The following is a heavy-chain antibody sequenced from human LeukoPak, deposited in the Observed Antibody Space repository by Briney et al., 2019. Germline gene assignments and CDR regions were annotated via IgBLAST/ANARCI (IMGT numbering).Heavy chain of an antibody. CDR1: GYTLTESS. D-gene: IGHD5-12*01. CDR2: INPSGGST. CDR3: ARGYSGYDFNY. Sequence: RASVKVSCKVSGYTLTESSMHWVRQAPGQGLEWMGIINPSGGSTSYAQKFQGRVTMTRDMSTSTVYMELSSLRSEDTAVYYCARGYSGYDFNYWGQGTLVTVSS. V-gene: IGHV1-46*01. J-gene: IGHJ4*02.